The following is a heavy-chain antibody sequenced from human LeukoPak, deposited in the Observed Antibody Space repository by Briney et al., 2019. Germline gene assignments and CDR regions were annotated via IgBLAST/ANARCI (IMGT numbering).Heavy chain of an antibody. CDR3: AKDSSGYSYFDY. Sequence: QAGGSLRLSCAASGFTFSSYGMSWVRQAPGKGLEWVSAISGSGGSTYYADSVKGRFTISRDNSKNTLYLQMNSLRAEDTAVYYCAKDSSGYSYFDYWGQGTLVTVSS. J-gene: IGHJ4*02. CDR2: ISGSGGST. CDR1: GFTFSSYG. D-gene: IGHD3-22*01. V-gene: IGHV3-23*01.